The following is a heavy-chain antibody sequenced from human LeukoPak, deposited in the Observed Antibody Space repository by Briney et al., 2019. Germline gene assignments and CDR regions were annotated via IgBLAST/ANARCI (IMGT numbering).Heavy chain of an antibody. CDR1: GYTFTGYY. CDR3: ARSTKYSWNVDY. D-gene: IGHD1-20*01. Sequence: GASVKVSCKASGYTFTGYYMHWVRQAPGQGREWMGWINPNSGGTNYAQKFQGRVTMTRDTSISTAYMELSRLRSDNTAVDYCARSTKYSWNVDYWGQGTLVTVSS. CDR2: INPNSGGT. J-gene: IGHJ4*02. V-gene: IGHV1-2*02.